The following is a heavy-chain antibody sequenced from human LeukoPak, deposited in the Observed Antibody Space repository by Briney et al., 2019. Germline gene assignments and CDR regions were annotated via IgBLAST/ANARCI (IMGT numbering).Heavy chain of an antibody. V-gene: IGHV4-39*07. Sequence: PSETLSLTCTVSGGSINSSSHYWGWIRQPPGKGLEWIGSLYYSGKTYYNPSLKSRVTISVDTSKNQFSLKLTSVTAADTAVYYCATGHYDILTGNDAFDIWGQGTMVTVSS. CDR2: LYYSGKT. D-gene: IGHD3-9*01. J-gene: IGHJ3*02. CDR1: GGSINSSSHY. CDR3: ATGHYDILTGNDAFDI.